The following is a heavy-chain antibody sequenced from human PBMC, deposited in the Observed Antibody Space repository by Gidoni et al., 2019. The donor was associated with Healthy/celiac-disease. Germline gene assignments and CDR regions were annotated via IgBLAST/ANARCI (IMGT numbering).Heavy chain of an antibody. CDR1: GFTFSSYA. CDR2: ISGNGGST. J-gene: IGHJ4*02. D-gene: IGHD3-16*01. CDR3: VKDRFGGGWGEPRTFDY. V-gene: IGHV3-64D*06. Sequence: EVQLVESGGGLVQPGGSLRLSCSASGFTFSSYAMHWVRQAPGQGLEYVSAISGNGGSTYYADSVKGRLTISRDNSKNTLYLQMSSLRAEDTAVYYCVKDRFGGGWGEPRTFDYWGQGTLVTVSS.